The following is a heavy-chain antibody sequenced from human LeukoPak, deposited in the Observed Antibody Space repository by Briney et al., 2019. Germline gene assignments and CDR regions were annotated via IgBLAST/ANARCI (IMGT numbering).Heavy chain of an antibody. V-gene: IGHV3-23*01. Sequence: GGSLRLSCAASGFTFNNYAMSWVRQAPGKGLEWVSAISGSGDSTYYADSVKGRLTISRDNSKNTLYLQMNSLRADDTAVYYCARFAAGGSYYYYMDVWGKGTTVTVSS. CDR1: GFTFNNYA. CDR3: ARFAAGGSYYYYMDV. D-gene: IGHD3-10*01. CDR2: ISGSGDST. J-gene: IGHJ6*03.